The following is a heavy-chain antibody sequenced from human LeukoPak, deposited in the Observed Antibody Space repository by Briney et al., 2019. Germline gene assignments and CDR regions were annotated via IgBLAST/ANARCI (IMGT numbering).Heavy chain of an antibody. D-gene: IGHD5-18*01. J-gene: IGHJ4*02. Sequence: ASVKVSCKASGYTFTGYYMHWVRQAPGQGLERMGWINPNSGGTNYAQKFQGRVTMTRDTSISTAYMELSRLRSDDTAVYYCARDSEYSYGPPNYWGQGTLVTVSS. CDR1: GYTFTGYY. CDR2: INPNSGGT. V-gene: IGHV1-2*02. CDR3: ARDSEYSYGPPNY.